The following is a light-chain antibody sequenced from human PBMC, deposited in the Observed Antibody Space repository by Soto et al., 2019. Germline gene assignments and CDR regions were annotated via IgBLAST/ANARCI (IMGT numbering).Light chain of an antibody. Sequence: DIQLTQSPSFLSASVGDRVTITCRASQVISSYLAWYQQKPGKAPKLLIFAASTLQSGVPSRFSGSGSGTEFTLTISSLQPEDFATYYCQQLNSYPPFGQGTKVEIK. CDR3: QQLNSYPP. CDR2: AAS. CDR1: QVISSY. V-gene: IGKV1-9*01. J-gene: IGKJ1*01.